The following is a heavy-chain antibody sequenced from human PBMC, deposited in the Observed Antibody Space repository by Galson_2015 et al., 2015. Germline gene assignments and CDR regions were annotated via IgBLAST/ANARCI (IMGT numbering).Heavy chain of an antibody. Sequence: SLRLSCAASGFTFRHFAMHWVRQAPGKGLESVSAISDNGGSTYYVDSVKGRFRISRDNSKSTLYLQMGSLRTEDMGVYYCVRGSGTPDYWGQGTLVTVSS. D-gene: IGHD1/OR15-1a*01. CDR2: ISDNGGST. CDR3: VRGSGTPDY. V-gene: IGHV3-64*02. CDR1: GFTFRHFA. J-gene: IGHJ4*02.